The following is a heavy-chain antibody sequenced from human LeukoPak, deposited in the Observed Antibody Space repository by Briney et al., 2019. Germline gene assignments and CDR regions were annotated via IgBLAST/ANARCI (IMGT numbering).Heavy chain of an antibody. D-gene: IGHD4-23*01. V-gene: IGHV3-7*01. CDR2: IKHDGREK. CDR1: GFTFSSYW. J-gene: IGHJ6*03. CDR3: ARDSTSFFDNWGHSPYYLDV. Sequence: PGGSLRLSCAASGFTFSSYWMSWVCQAPGKGLEWVANIKHDGREKYFVDSVKDRFTISRDNARDSLYLQLNSLRAEDTAVYYCARDSTSFFDNWGHSPYYLDVWGKGTTVTVS.